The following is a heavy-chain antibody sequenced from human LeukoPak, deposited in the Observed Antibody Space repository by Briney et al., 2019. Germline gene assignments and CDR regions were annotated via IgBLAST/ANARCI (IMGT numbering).Heavy chain of an antibody. CDR1: GFTFNYAW. V-gene: IGHV3-15*04. CDR3: TTDEDWNYARKDV. Sequence: GGSLRLSCAASGFTFNYAWMSWVRQVPGKGLEWVGQTVSEIDGGTTDYAAPVKGRFTISRDDSKSTLYLQMNSLKIEDTAGYYCTTDEDWNYARKDVWGQGATVIVSS. CDR2: TVSEIDGGTT. J-gene: IGHJ6*02. D-gene: IGHD1-7*01.